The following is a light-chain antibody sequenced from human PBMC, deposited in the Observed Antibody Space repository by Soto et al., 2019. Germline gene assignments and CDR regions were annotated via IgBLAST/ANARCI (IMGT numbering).Light chain of an antibody. Sequence: EIVLTQSPATLSLSPEERATLSCRASQSVSNYLAWYQHKPGQAPRLLIYDAFNRATGIPARFSGSGSGTDFTLTISSLEPEDFAVYYCQHRSNWLFSFGPGTKVDIK. CDR1: QSVSNY. CDR2: DAF. J-gene: IGKJ3*01. V-gene: IGKV3-11*01. CDR3: QHRSNWLFS.